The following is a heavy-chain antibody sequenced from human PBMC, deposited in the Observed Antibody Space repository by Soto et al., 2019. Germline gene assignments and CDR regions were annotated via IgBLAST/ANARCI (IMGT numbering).Heavy chain of an antibody. CDR2: MNPNSGDT. CDR1: GYTFSTYD. V-gene: IGHV1-8*01. CDR3: SSVNYYGSGSYQDFFYFYALDV. D-gene: IGHD3-10*01. Sequence: ASVKVSCKTSGYTFSTYDSNWVRQAPGQGREWMGWMNPNSGDTGYAQKFLGRLTMTRDSSIRTVYMELSSLSSEDTAVYYCSSVNYYGSGSYQDFFYFYALDVWGQGTTVTVSS. J-gene: IGHJ6*02.